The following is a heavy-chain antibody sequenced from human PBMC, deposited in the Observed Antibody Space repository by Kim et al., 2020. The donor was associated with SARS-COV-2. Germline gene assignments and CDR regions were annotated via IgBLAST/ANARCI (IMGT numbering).Heavy chain of an antibody. D-gene: IGHD3-16*01. Sequence: GESLKISCKGSGYNFPNYWIGWVRQMPGKGLEWMGIIYPGDSDIRYSPSSQGQVTISADKSTTTAYLQWSRLKASDTAIYYCARSAGPYDYYFDYWGQGTLVTVSS. CDR1: GYNFPNYW. CDR3: ARSAGPYDYYFDY. V-gene: IGHV5-51*01. J-gene: IGHJ4*02. CDR2: IYPGDSDI.